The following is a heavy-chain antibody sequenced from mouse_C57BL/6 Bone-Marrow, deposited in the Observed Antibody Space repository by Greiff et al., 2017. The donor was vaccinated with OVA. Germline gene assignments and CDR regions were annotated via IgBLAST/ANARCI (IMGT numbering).Heavy chain of an antibody. Sequence: VQLQQSGAELVKPGASVKLSCKASGYTFTEYTIHWVKQRSGQGLEWIGWFYPGSGSIKYNENFKDKATLTADKSSSTVYMELSRLTSEDSAVYFCARHEEDPNYDYDEDAMDYWGQGTSVTVSS. CDR3: ARHEEDPNYDYDEDAMDY. J-gene: IGHJ4*01. CDR2: FYPGSGSI. V-gene: IGHV1-62-2*01. CDR1: GYTFTEYT. D-gene: IGHD2-4*01.